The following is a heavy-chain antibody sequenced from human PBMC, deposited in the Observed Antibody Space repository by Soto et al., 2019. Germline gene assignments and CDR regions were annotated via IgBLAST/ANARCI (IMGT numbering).Heavy chain of an antibody. CDR1: VYKFTAYY. V-gene: IGHV1-2*02. CDR3: ARLLKGYCSDTSVYSWLHX. CDR2: NTTDTGET. D-gene: IGHD2-2*01. J-gene: IGHJ5*02. Sequence: VSVKVSCKPSVYKFTAYYMLWVRRAPGQGLEWMGSNTTDTGETPYAKTFQGRVTMTRETSTNTAYMEVTSLRPGETAVSYGARLLKGYCSDTSVYSWLHXWGQGTLVTVSX.